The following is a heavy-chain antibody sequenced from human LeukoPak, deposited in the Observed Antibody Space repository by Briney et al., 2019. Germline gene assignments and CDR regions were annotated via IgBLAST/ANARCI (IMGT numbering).Heavy chain of an antibody. CDR2: ISGTGSTI. Sequence: GGSLRLSCAASGLIVSTNYMSWVRQAPGKGLEWVSYISGTGSTIYYAASVKGRFSISRDKAKNSLYLQMNSLRVEDTAVYYCARDRGTAGLDYWGQGTLVTVSS. J-gene: IGHJ4*02. CDR1: GLIVSTNY. CDR3: ARDRGTAGLDY. V-gene: IGHV3-11*04. D-gene: IGHD2-21*02.